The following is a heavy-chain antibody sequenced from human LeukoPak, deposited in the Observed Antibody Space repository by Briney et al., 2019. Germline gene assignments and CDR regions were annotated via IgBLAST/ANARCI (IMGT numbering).Heavy chain of an antibody. Sequence: GGSLRLSCAASGFTFDDYAMHWVRQAPGKGLEWVSLISGDGGSTYYADSVKGRFTISRDNSKNSLYLQMNSLRTEDTALYYCAKVGGRDSSGYYYFLNYFDYWGQGTLVTVSS. V-gene: IGHV3-43*02. D-gene: IGHD3-22*01. CDR2: ISGDGGST. J-gene: IGHJ4*02. CDR3: AKVGGRDSSGYYYFLNYFDY. CDR1: GFTFDDYA.